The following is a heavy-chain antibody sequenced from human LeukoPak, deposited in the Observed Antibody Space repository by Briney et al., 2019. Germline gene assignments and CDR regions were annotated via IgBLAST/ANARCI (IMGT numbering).Heavy chain of an antibody. CDR2: IYYSGST. CDR1: GGSISGSSYY. V-gene: IGHV4-39*07. CDR3: ARVVTTITMIVVVRYDAFDI. J-gene: IGHJ3*02. D-gene: IGHD3-22*01. Sequence: SETLSLTCTVSGGSISGSSYYWGWIRQPPGKGLEWIGSIYYSGSTYYNPSLKSRVTISVDTSKNQFSLKLSSVTAADTAVYYCARVVTTITMIVVVRYDAFDIWGQGTMVTVSS.